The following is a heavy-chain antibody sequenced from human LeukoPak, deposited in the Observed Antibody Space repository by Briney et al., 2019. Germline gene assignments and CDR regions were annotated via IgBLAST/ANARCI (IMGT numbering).Heavy chain of an antibody. V-gene: IGHV1-2*02. CDR2: INPNSGGT. CDR3: ARDELWFGELPSYNYGMDV. Sequence: GASVKVSCKASGYTFTGYYMHWVRQAPGQGLEWMGWINPNSGGTNYAQKFQGRVTMTRDTSISTAYRELSRLRSDDTAVYYCARDELWFGELPSYNYGMDVWGQGTTVTVSS. CDR1: GYTFTGYY. D-gene: IGHD3-10*01. J-gene: IGHJ6*02.